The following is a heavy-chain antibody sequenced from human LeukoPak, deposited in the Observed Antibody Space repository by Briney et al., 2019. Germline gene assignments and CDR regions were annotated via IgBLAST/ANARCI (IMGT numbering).Heavy chain of an antibody. CDR1: GYTFTGYY. D-gene: IGHD3-3*01. V-gene: IGHV1-2*02. CDR2: INPNSGGT. CDR3: ARGDTIFGVVII. J-gene: IGHJ4*02. Sequence: ASVKVSCKASGYTFTGYYMHWVRQAPGQGLEWMGWINPNSGGTNYAQKFQGRVTMTRDTSISTAYMELSRLRSDDAAVYYCARGDTIFGVVIIWGQGTLVTVSS.